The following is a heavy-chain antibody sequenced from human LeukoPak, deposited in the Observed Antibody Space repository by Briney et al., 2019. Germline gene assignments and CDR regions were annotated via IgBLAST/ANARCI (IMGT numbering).Heavy chain of an antibody. CDR3: ATGLTMVRGRLTRYYYYYYGMDV. D-gene: IGHD3-10*01. CDR1: VYTLTELS. J-gene: IGHJ6*02. CDR2: FDPEDGET. V-gene: IGHV1-24*01. Sequence: ASLKVSCKVSVYTLTELSMHWVRQAPGKGLEWMGGFDPEDGETIYAQKFQGRVTMTEDTSTDTAYMELSSLRSEDAAVYYCATGLTMVRGRLTRYYYYYYGMDVWGQGTTVTVSS.